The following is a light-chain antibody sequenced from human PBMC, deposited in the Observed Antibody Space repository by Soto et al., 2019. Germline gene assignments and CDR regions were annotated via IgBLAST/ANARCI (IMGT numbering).Light chain of an antibody. CDR3: QKRSNWPYP. CDR2: DAS. CDR1: QSVSSY. V-gene: IGKV3-11*01. Sequence: DIVLTQSPATLSLSPGERATVSCRATQSVSSYLAWYQQKPGQAPRLLIYDASKRATGIPARFSGSGSGTDFTLTISSLEPEDFAVYYCQKRSNWPYPFGQGTKLEIK. J-gene: IGKJ2*01.